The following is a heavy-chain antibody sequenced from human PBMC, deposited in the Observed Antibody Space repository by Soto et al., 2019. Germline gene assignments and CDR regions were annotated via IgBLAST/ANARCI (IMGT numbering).Heavy chain of an antibody. Sequence: EVQLLESGGGLEQPGGSLRLSCAASGFTFSNYAMSWVRQAPGKGLEWVSVISGSGVSTYYGDSVKGRFTISRDNSKNTRYLQMNSLRAEDTAVYYCAKGIGDFGYHYGMDVWGQGTTVTVSS. CDR2: ISGSGVST. V-gene: IGHV3-23*01. J-gene: IGHJ6*02. CDR1: GFTFSNYA. CDR3: AKGIGDFGYHYGMDV. D-gene: IGHD3-3*01.